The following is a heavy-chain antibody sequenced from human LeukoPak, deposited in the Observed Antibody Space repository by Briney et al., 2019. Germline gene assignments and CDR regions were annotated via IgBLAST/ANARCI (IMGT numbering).Heavy chain of an antibody. D-gene: IGHD6-19*01. J-gene: IGHJ4*02. V-gene: IGHV3-23*01. CDR1: GFTFSNYA. CDR2: ISGSGFST. Sequence: GGSLRLSCAASGFTFSNYAMSWVRQAPGKGLEWVSGISGSGFSTYYADSVKGRFTISRGNSKNTLFLQMNSLRTDDTAVYYCARGAVVADFDFWGQGTLVTVSS. CDR3: ARGAVVADFDF.